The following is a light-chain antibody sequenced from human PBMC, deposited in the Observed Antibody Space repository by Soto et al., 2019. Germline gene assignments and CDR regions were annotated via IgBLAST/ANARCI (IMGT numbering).Light chain of an antibody. Sequence: SSPNQPAPLLGSPGQSVTLSSPGTNNDVGAYDYVSWYQQHPDKAPKLMIYEVSNRPSGVSNRFSGSKSVNTATLTISGLQAEDEADYYCSSYTSSSTRVFGTGTKVTVL. CDR1: NNDVGAYDY. V-gene: IGLV2-14*03. CDR3: SSYTSSSTRV. J-gene: IGLJ1*01. CDR2: EVS.